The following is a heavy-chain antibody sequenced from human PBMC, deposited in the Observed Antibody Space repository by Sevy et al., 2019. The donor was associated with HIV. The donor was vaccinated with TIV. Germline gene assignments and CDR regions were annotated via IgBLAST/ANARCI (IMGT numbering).Heavy chain of an antibody. Sequence: GGSLRLSCAASGFTFSSYAMSWVRQAPGKGLEWVSAISGRGGSTYYADSVKGRFTISRDNSKNTLYLQMNSLRAEDTAVYYCARGPVGALHFFDYWAQGTLVTVSS. V-gene: IGHV3-23*01. J-gene: IGHJ4*02. CDR3: ARGPVGALHFFDY. CDR2: ISGRGGST. D-gene: IGHD1-26*01. CDR1: GFTFSSYA.